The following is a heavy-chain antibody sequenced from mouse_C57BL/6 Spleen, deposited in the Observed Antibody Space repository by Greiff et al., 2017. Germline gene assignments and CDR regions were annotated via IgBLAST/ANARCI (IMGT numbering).Heavy chain of an antibody. D-gene: IGHD1-1*01. CDR2: IDPSDSET. CDR3: ARGTTVVATNFDY. CDR1: GYPFTSYW. J-gene: IGHJ2*01. Sequence: VQLQQPGAELVRPGSSVKLSCKASGYPFTSYWMHWVKQRPIQGLEWIGNIDPSDSETHYNQKFKDKATLTVDKSSSTAYMQLSSLTSEDSAVYYCARGTTVVATNFDYWGQGTTLTVSS. V-gene: IGHV1-52*01.